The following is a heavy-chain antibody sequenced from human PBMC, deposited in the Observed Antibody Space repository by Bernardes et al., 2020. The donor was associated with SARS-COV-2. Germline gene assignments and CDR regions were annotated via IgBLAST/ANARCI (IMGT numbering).Heavy chain of an antibody. Sequence: SGGRKGPGQGLEWVGWSSGHEGTAKYSQKFQGRVTMTTDTSTSTAYMELTSLRSDDTAVYYCARGPGSHQTLFGMVIYLNFDVWGQGTTVPVSS. D-gene: IGHD3-3*01. CDR2: SSGHEGTA. V-gene: IGHV1-18*01. J-gene: IGHJ6*02. CDR3: ARGPGSHQTLFGMVIYLNFDV.